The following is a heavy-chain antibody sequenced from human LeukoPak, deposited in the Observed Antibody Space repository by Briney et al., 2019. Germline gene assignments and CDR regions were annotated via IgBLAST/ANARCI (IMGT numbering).Heavy chain of an antibody. CDR3: AGRKEYTTSSVFY. CDR2: ISVSGADT. V-gene: IGHV3-23*01. D-gene: IGHD6-6*01. J-gene: IGHJ4*02. CDR1: GFTFSSYS. Sequence: PGGSLRLSCAASGFTFSSYSMNWVRQAPGKGLEWVSGISVSGADTYYADSVKGRFTISRDNSKNTVSLRMNSLRAEDSAVYYCAGRKEYTTSSVFYWGQGTLVTVSS.